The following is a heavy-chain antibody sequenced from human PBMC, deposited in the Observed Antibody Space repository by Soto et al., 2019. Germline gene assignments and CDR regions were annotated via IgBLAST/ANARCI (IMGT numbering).Heavy chain of an antibody. D-gene: IGHD6-6*01. Sequence: GGSLRLSCAASGFTFSSYSMNWVRQAPGKGLEWVSSISSSSSYIYYADSLKGRFTISRDNAKNSLYLQMNSLRAEDTAVYYCAKDSSSSFDYWGQGTLVTVSS. CDR3: AKDSSSSFDY. CDR1: GFTFSSYS. J-gene: IGHJ4*02. V-gene: IGHV3-21*01. CDR2: ISSSSSYI.